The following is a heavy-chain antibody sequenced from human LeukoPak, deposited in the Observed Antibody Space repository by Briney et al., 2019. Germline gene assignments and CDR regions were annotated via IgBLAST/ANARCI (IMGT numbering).Heavy chain of an antibody. D-gene: IGHD6-13*01. J-gene: IGHJ4*02. CDR1: GFTFASYA. V-gene: IGHV3-23*01. Sequence: GGSLRLSCAASGFTFASYAMNWVRQAPGKGLEWVSGMSGSGDTTYYADSVKGRFTISRDNSKNTLYLQMNSLRAEDTAVYYCARDVSSWSYYFDYWGQGTLVTVSS. CDR3: ARDVSSWSYYFDY. CDR2: MSGSGDTT.